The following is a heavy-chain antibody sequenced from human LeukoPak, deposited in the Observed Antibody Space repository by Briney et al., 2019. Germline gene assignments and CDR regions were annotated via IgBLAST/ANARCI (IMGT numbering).Heavy chain of an antibody. CDR3: ARALGPLFDY. CDR2: IYHSGST. Sequence: SQTLSLTCTVSGGSISSGGYSWSWIRQPPGKGLEWIGYIYHSGSTYYNPSLKSRVTISVDRSKNQFSLKLSPVTAADTAVYYCARALGPLFDYWGQGTLVTVSS. V-gene: IGHV4-30-2*01. J-gene: IGHJ4*02. CDR1: GGSISSGGYS.